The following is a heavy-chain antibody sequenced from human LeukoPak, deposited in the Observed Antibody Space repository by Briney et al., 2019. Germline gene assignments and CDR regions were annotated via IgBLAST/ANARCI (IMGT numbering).Heavy chain of an antibody. CDR1: GGSISSYY. CDR2: IYTSGST. D-gene: IGHD6-6*01. CDR3: ARVEAFHTRLDSSSPSYYFDY. V-gene: IGHV4-4*07. J-gene: IGHJ4*02. Sequence: SETLSLTCTVSGGSISSYYWSWIRQPAGKGLEWIGRIYTSGSTNYNPSLKSRVTMSVDTSKNQFSLKLSSVPAADTAVYYCARVEAFHTRLDSSSPSYYFDYWGQGTLVTVSS.